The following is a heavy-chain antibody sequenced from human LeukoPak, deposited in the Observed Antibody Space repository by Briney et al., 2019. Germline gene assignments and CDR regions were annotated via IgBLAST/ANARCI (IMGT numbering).Heavy chain of an antibody. CDR1: GFTFDDYG. J-gene: IGHJ5*02. V-gene: IGHV3-20*04. CDR2: INWSGGST. Sequence: PGGSLRLSCAASGFTFDDYGMSWVRQAPGKGPEWVSGINWSGGSTGYADSVKGRFTISRDNSKNMLYMQMSSLRAEDTAVYYCAKGFQDWFDPWGQGTLVTVSS. CDR3: AKGFQDWFDP.